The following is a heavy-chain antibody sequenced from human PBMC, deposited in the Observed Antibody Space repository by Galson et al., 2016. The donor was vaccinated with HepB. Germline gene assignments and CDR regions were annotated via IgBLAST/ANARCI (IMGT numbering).Heavy chain of an antibody. CDR1: GFTFSHAW. Sequence: SLRLSCAASGFTFSHAWMNWVRQAPGKGLEWVAIIKQDGSAKYYVDSLKGRFTISRDNAKNSLYLQMSSLRPEDTAVYYCALGQGFLADSWGQGTLVTVSS. CDR2: IKQDGSAK. V-gene: IGHV3-7*05. J-gene: IGHJ4*02. CDR3: ALGQGFLADS.